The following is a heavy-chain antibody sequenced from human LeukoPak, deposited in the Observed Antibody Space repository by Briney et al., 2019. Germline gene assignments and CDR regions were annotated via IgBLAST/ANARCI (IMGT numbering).Heavy chain of an antibody. CDR1: GFSFSTYW. V-gene: IGHV3-74*01. CDR3: ASSIAAAGTFDY. CDR2: INPDGRTT. D-gene: IGHD6-13*01. J-gene: IGHJ4*02. Sequence: GGSLRLSCAASGFSFSTYWMHWVRQDEGKGLMWVSRINPDGRTTDYADSGKGRFSISRDNSKNTLYLQMNSLKAEDTAVYYCASSIAAAGTFDYWGQGTLVTVSS.